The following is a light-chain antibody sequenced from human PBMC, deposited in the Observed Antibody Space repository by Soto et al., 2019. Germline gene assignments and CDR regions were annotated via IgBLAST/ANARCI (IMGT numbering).Light chain of an antibody. CDR3: QHYGNSPQT. V-gene: IGKV3-20*01. Sequence: EIVMTQSPATLSVSPGERATLSCRASQSVSNNLAWYQQKRGQAPRLLIYSASSRATGIPDRFSGSGSGTDFTLTISRLEPEDFAVYYCQHYGNSPQTFGQGTKVDIK. CDR1: QSVSNN. CDR2: SAS. J-gene: IGKJ1*01.